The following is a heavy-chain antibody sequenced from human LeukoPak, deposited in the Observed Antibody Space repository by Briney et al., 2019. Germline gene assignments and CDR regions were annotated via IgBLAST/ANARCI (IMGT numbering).Heavy chain of an antibody. V-gene: IGHV3-43*02. CDR1: GFTFDDYA. J-gene: IGHJ6*03. CDR3: AKDILPMYYYYYMDV. Sequence: TGGSLRLSCAASGFTFDDYAMHWVRQAPGKGLEWVSLISGDGGSTYYADSVKGRFTISRDNSENSLYLQMNSLRTEDTALYYCAKDILPMYYYYYMDVWGKGTTVTVSS. CDR2: ISGDGGST. D-gene: IGHD2-2*01.